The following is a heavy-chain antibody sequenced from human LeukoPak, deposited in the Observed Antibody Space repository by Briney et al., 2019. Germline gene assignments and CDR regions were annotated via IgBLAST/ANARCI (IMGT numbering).Heavy chain of an antibody. J-gene: IGHJ5*02. Sequence: SETLSLTCAVYGGSFSGYYWSWIRQPPGKGLEWIGEINHSGSTNYNPSLKSRVTISVDTSKNQFSLKLSSVTAADTAVYYCARGYYYDSSGYYYVSLGDWFDPWGQGTLVTVSS. V-gene: IGHV4-34*01. CDR1: GGSFSGYY. CDR2: INHSGST. D-gene: IGHD3-22*01. CDR3: ARGYYYDSSGYYYVSLGDWFDP.